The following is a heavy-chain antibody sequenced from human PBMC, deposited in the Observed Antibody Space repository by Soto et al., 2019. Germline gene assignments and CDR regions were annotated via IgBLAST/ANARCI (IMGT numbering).Heavy chain of an antibody. Sequence: QVQLVQSGAEVKKPGASVKVSCKASGYTFTSYAMHWVRQAPGQRLEWMGWINAGNGNTKYSQKFQGRVTITRDTSASTAYMELSSLRSEDTAVHYCARTITIFGVVIPPGFDYWGQGTLVTVSS. D-gene: IGHD3-3*01. CDR1: GYTFTSYA. CDR2: INAGNGNT. J-gene: IGHJ4*02. CDR3: ARTITIFGVVIPPGFDY. V-gene: IGHV1-3*01.